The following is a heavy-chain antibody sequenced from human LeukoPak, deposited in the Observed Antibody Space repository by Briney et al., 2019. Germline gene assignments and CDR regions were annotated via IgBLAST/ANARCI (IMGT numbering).Heavy chain of an antibody. D-gene: IGHD3-16*02. Sequence: RSETVSLTCIVSGGSISGYYWSWIRQPPGGGLEFIGYIHYSGNTYYNPSLKGRVTISMDTSKNQFSLIPYSVTAADTAMFYCARSNSGYQKPLDHWGPGALVT. CDR1: GGSISGYY. CDR3: ARSNSGYQKPLDH. V-gene: IGHV4-59*01. J-gene: IGHJ4*02. CDR2: IHYSGNT.